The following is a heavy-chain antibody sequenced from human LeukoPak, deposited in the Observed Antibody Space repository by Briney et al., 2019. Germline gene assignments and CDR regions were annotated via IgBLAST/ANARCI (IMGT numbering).Heavy chain of an antibody. J-gene: IGHJ4*02. CDR3: ARDSTGFWGGYPSYYFDY. V-gene: IGHV3-74*01. CDR1: GFTFSSYW. D-gene: IGHD3-3*01. CDR2: INSDGSST. Sequence: PGGSLRLSCAASGFTFSSYWMHWVRQAPGKGLVWVSRINSDGSSTSYADSVKGRFTISRDNAKNTLYLQMNNLRAEDTAVYYCARDSTGFWGGYPSYYFDYWGQGTLVTVSS.